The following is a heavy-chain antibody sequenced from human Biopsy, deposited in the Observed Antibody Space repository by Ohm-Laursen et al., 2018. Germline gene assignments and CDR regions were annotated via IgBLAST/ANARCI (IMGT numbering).Heavy chain of an antibody. D-gene: IGHD3-3*01. Sequence: ASVKVSCKASGDAFLGYYLHWVRQAPGQGLEWMGSIYPDSGDTDFAQKFQGRVSMTRDTSVGTAYLELSSLRSDDTAIYYCARDLLEWSLPSWGQGTLVTVSS. CDR2: IYPDSGDT. J-gene: IGHJ4*02. V-gene: IGHV1-2*02. CDR1: GDAFLGYY. CDR3: ARDLLEWSLPS.